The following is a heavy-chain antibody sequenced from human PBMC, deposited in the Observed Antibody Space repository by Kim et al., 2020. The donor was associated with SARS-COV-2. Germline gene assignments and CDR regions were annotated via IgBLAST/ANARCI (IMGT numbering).Heavy chain of an antibody. V-gene: IGHV3-21*01. CDR3: ARDPIRITMVRGVIPHWYFDP. Sequence: GGSLRLSCAASGFTFSSYSMNWVRQAPGKGLEWVSSISSSSSYIYYADSVKGRFTISRDNAKNSLYLQMNSLRAEDTAVYYCARDPIRITMVRGVIPHWYFDPWGRGTLVTVSS. J-gene: IGHJ2*01. D-gene: IGHD3-10*01. CDR1: GFTFSSYS. CDR2: ISSSSSYI.